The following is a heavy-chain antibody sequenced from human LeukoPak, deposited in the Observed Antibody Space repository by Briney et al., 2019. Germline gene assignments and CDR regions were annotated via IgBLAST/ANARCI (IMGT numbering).Heavy chain of an antibody. Sequence: SETLSLTCTVSGGSISSGDYYLSWIRQPPGKGLEWIGYIYYSGSTSYSPSLKSRVTISVDKSKNQFSLKLSSVTAADTAVYYCAGPLGYYGSGSPPWGQGTLVTVSS. CDR3: AGPLGYYGSGSPP. D-gene: IGHD3-10*01. CDR2: IYYSGST. J-gene: IGHJ5*02. V-gene: IGHV4-30-4*08. CDR1: GGSISSGDYY.